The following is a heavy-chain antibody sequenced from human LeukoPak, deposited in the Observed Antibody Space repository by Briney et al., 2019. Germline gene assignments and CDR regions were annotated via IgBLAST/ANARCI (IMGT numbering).Heavy chain of an antibody. V-gene: IGHV4-30-4*08. CDR1: GGSISSGDYY. CDR3: ARDLPYGGNRAFDY. CDR2: IYYSGST. Sequence: SETLSLTCTVSGGSISSGDYYWRWIRQPPGKGLEWLGYIYYSGSTYYNPSLKSRVTISVDTSKNQFSLKLSSVTAADTAVYYCARDLPYGGNRAFDYWGQGTLVTVSS. D-gene: IGHD4-23*01. J-gene: IGHJ4*02.